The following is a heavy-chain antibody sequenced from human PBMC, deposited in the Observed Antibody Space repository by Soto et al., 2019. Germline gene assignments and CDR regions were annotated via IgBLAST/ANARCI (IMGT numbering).Heavy chain of an antibody. V-gene: IGHV4-30-2*01. J-gene: IGHJ4*02. Sequence: QLQLQESGSGLVKPSQTLSLTCAVSGGSISSGGYSWSWIRQPPGKGLEWIGYIYHSGSTYYNPSLKSRLTXXVXRXXNQFSLKLSSVTAADTAVYYCARGSSGYYSTSFDYWGQGTLVTVSS. D-gene: IGHD3-22*01. CDR1: GGSISSGGYS. CDR2: IYHSGST. CDR3: ARGSSGYYSTSFDY.